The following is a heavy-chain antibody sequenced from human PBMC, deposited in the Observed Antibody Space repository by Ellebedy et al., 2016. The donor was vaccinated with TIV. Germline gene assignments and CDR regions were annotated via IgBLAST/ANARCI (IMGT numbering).Heavy chain of an antibody. V-gene: IGHV1-3*01. CDR1: GYTFTSYA. Sequence: ASVKVSCKASGYTFTSYAMHWVRQAPGQRLEWMGWINAGNGNTKYSQKFQGRVTITRDTSASTAYMELSSLRSEDTAVYYCARDVHYGDYFDYWGQGTLVTVSS. J-gene: IGHJ4*02. D-gene: IGHD4-17*01. CDR2: INAGNGNT. CDR3: ARDVHYGDYFDY.